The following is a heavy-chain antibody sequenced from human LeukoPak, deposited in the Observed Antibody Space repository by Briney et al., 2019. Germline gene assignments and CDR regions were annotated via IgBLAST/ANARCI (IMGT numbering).Heavy chain of an antibody. J-gene: IGHJ4*02. CDR3: ARAPGTSYFGY. V-gene: IGHV4-4*07. Sequence: SETLSLTCILSGDSISSYYWCCIRQPAGEGLEWNGCIYNSGSSNCNASIKSRFTMSVDTSKNQFSLKLSSGTAAVMAVYYCARAPGTSYFGYWGQGTRVTVSS. CDR1: GDSISSYY. CDR2: IYNSGSS.